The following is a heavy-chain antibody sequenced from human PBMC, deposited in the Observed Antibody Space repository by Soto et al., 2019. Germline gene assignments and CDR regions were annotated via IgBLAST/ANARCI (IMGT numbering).Heavy chain of an antibody. CDR3: APVLGIVGFDI. Sequence: EVQLVESGGGLGQLGGSLRLSCAASGFTFSSYEMNWVRQAPGKGLEWVSYISSSGSTIYYADSVKGRFTISRDNAKNSLYLQMNSLRAEDTAVYYCAPVLGIVGFDIWGQGTMVTVSS. D-gene: IGHD7-27*01. J-gene: IGHJ3*02. V-gene: IGHV3-48*03. CDR1: GFTFSSYE. CDR2: ISSSGSTI.